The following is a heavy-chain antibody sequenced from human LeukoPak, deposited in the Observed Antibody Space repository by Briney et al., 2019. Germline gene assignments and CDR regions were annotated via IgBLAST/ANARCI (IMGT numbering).Heavy chain of an antibody. CDR3: AGDSSRSASIDYGSGSYYFH. CDR2: IYYSGST. J-gene: IGHJ4*02. V-gene: IGHV4-39*07. D-gene: IGHD3-10*01. Sequence: PSETLSLTCTVSGGSISSSSYYWGWIRQPPGKGLEWIGSIYYSGSTYYKPSLKGRVTISVDTSKNQFSLKLSSVTAADTAVYYCAGDSSRSASIDYGSGSYYFHWGQGTLVTVSS. CDR1: GGSISSSSYY.